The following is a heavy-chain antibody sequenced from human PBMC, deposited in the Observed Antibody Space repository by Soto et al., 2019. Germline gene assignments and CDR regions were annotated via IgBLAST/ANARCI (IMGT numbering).Heavy chain of an antibody. Sequence: QVQLVQSGAEVKKPGSSVKVSCKASGGTFSSYAISWVRQAPGQGLEWMGGIIPIFGTANYAQKFQGRVTIIANESTSTAYMELSSLRSEDTAVYYCARDRRNYYDSSGYYLDAFDIWGQGTMVIVSS. CDR2: IIPIFGTA. CDR1: GGTFSSYA. V-gene: IGHV1-69*01. D-gene: IGHD3-22*01. CDR3: ARDRRNYYDSSGYYLDAFDI. J-gene: IGHJ3*02.